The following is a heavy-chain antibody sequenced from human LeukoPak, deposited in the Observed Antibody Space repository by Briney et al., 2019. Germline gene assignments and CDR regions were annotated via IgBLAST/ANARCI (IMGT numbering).Heavy chain of an antibody. Sequence: ARSLRLSCAASGFTFSSYGMHWVRQPPGKGLEWVAVISYDGSNKYYADSVKGRFTISRDNSKNTLYLQMNSLRAEDTAVYYCAKDFSKGLMSDGSGSYYPGYYWGQGTLVTVSS. V-gene: IGHV3-30*18. CDR2: ISYDGSNK. D-gene: IGHD3-10*01. CDR1: GFTFSSYG. CDR3: AKDFSKGLMSDGSGSYYPGYY. J-gene: IGHJ4*02.